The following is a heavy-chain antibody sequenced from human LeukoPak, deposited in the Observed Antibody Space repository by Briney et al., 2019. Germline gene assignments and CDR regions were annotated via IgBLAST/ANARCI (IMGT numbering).Heavy chain of an antibody. CDR2: ISYDGSNK. CDR1: GFTFSSYG. J-gene: IGHJ4*02. CDR3: AKESIPVDTAIGELDY. Sequence: PGGSLRLSCAASGFTFSSYGMHWVRQAPGKGLEWVAVISYDGSNKYYADSVKGRFTISRDNSKNTLYLQMNSLRAEDTAVYYCAKESIPVDTAIGELDYWGQGTLVTVSS. V-gene: IGHV3-30*18. D-gene: IGHD5-18*01.